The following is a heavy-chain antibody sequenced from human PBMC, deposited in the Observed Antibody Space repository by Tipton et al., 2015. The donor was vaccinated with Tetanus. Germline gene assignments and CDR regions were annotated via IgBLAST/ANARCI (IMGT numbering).Heavy chain of an antibody. CDR1: GYTFSNYG. CDR3: VRGRGLGAYSYGFEY. Sequence: QSGAEVKKPGASVKVSCKTSGYTFSNYGVSWVRQAPGRGLEWMGWISAYNGDTNTAQNLQGRVTMTTDTSTSTASMEVRSLTYDDTAVYYCVRGRGLGAYSYGFEYWGQGALVTVSS. J-gene: IGHJ4*02. D-gene: IGHD5-18*01. V-gene: IGHV1-18*01. CDR2: ISAYNGDT.